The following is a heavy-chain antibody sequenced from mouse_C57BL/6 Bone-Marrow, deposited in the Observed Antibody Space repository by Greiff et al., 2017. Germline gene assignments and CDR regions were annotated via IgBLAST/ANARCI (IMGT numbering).Heavy chain of an antibody. CDR2: ILPNSGST. CDR3: SRKGGYFDY. Sequence: QVQLQQPGAELVKPGASVKLSCKASGYSFTSYWMHWVKQRPGQGLGWIGMILPNSGSTNYYEKFKSKATLTVDTSYSTAYMQLSSLTSEDSAVYYCSRKGGYFDYWGQGTTLTVSS. V-gene: IGHV1-64*01. CDR1: GYSFTSYW. J-gene: IGHJ2*01.